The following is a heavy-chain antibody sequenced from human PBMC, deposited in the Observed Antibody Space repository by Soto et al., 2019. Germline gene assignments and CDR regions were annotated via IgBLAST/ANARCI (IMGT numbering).Heavy chain of an antibody. CDR3: ATSSEGIRVVGVVIIEPDYYGMDV. CDR2: INPSGGST. Sequence: ASVKVSCKASGYTFTSYYMHWVRQAPGQGLEWMGIINPSGGSTSYAQKFQGRVTMTRDTSTSTVYMELSSLRSEDTAVYYCATSSEGIRVVGVVIIEPDYYGMDVWGQGTTVTVSS. J-gene: IGHJ6*02. D-gene: IGHD3-3*01. V-gene: IGHV1-46*01. CDR1: GYTFTSYY.